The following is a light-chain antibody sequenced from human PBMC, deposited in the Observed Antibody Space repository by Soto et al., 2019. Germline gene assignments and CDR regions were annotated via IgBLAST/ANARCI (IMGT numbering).Light chain of an antibody. V-gene: IGKV1-5*03. CDR1: QNINNW. J-gene: IGKJ3*01. CDR3: QQYNSYSLFT. Sequence: DIPMTQSPSTLSASVGDRVTITCRASQNINNWLAWYQQKPGKAPKLLISKASTLHGGVPSRFSGSGSGTEYTLTISCLQPDDFGTYYCQQYNSYSLFTFGPGTKVDIK. CDR2: KAS.